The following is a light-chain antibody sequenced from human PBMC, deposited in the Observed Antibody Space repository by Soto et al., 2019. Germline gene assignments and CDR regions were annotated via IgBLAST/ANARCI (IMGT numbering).Light chain of an antibody. CDR3: SSYTSSRTLV. J-gene: IGLJ1*01. CDR2: DVS. Sequence: QSVLTQPASVSGSPGQSITISCTGTSSDVGGYNYVSWYQQHPGKAHKLMIYDVSNRPSGVSNRFSGSKSGNTASLTISGLQAEDEAEYYCSSYTSSRTLVFGTGTKLTVL. CDR1: SSDVGGYNY. V-gene: IGLV2-14*01.